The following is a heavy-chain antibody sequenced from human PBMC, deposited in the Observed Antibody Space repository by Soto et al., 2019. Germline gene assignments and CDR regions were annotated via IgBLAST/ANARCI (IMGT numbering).Heavy chain of an antibody. CDR2: IYYSGTT. J-gene: IGHJ4*02. Sequence: PSETLSLTCTVSGGSISRNDYYWGWIRQPPGKGLQWIGSIYYSGTTYYNPSLKSRVTISVDTSKNQFSLKLTSVTAAGTAVYYCARRVYYNSARFDHWGRGTLVTVSS. CDR3: ARRVYYNSARFDH. CDR1: GGSISRNDYY. V-gene: IGHV4-39*01. D-gene: IGHD3-10*01.